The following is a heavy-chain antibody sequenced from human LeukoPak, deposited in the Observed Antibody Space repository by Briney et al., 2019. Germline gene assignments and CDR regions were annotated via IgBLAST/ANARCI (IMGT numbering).Heavy chain of an antibody. CDR2: IYPGDSDT. Sequence: PGESLKISCKGSGYSFTSYWIGWVRQMPGKGLEWMGIIYPGDSDTRYSPSFQGQVTISADKSISTAYLQWSSLKASDTAMYYCARTGDRAPRSYYFDYWGQGTLVTVSS. J-gene: IGHJ4*02. CDR3: ARTGDRAPRSYYFDY. V-gene: IGHV5-51*01. CDR1: GYSFTSYW. D-gene: IGHD7-27*01.